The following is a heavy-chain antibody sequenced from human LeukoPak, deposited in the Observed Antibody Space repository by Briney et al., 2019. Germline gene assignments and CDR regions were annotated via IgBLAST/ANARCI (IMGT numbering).Heavy chain of an antibody. J-gene: IGHJ5*02. D-gene: IGHD5-12*01. CDR3: ARSEGGYRQSTYNWFDP. CDR2: FDPEDGET. CDR1: GYTLTELS. V-gene: IGHV1-24*01. Sequence: GASVKVSCKVSGYTLTELSMHWVRQAPGKGLEWMGGFDPEDGETIYAQKFQGRVTITADKSTSTAYMELSSLRSEDTAVYYCARSEGGYRQSTYNWFDPWGQGTLVTVSS.